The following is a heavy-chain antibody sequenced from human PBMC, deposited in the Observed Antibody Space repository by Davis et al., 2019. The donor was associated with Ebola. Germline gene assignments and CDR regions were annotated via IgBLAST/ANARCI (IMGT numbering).Heavy chain of an antibody. D-gene: IGHD6-13*01. J-gene: IGHJ4*02. CDR3: AKDTGYSNSWFYEFDY. V-gene: IGHV3-30*02. CDR2: IQFDGFNK. CDR1: GFTFSNYG. Sequence: PGGSLRLSCAASGFTFSNYGMHWVRQAPGKGLEWVTFIQFDGFNKYYADSVKGRFTISRDNSKNTLYLQMNSLRAEDTAVYYCAKDTGYSNSWFYEFDYWGQGTLVTVSS.